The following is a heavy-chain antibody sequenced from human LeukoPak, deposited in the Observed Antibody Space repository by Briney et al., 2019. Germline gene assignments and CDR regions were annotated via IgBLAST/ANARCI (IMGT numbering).Heavy chain of an antibody. CDR2: ISYDGSNK. CDR3: ARKVDYGDRTADFDY. J-gene: IGHJ4*02. V-gene: IGHV3-30*03. CDR1: GFTFSSYG. Sequence: GGSLRPSCAASGFTFSSYGMHRVRQAPGKGLEWVAVISYDGSNKYYADSVKGRFTISRDNSKNTLYLQMNSLRAEDTAVYYCARKVDYGDRTADFDYWGQGTLVTVSS. D-gene: IGHD4-17*01.